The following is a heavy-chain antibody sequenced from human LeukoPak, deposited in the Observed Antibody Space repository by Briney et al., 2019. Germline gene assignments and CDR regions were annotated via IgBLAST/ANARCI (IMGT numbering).Heavy chain of an antibody. J-gene: IGHJ5*02. CDR3: ARDRPNYHENSGHYYQRDGDH. Sequence: GGSLRLSCAASGFTFNIYAMSWVRLAPGKGLQWVASMCGSAGCTFYADSVKGRFTISRDNSKNTLYLQMNSLRAEDTAIYFCARDRPNYHENSGHYYQRDGDHWGQGTLVTVSS. CDR1: GFTFNIYA. V-gene: IGHV3-23*01. CDR2: MCGSAGCT. D-gene: IGHD3-22*01.